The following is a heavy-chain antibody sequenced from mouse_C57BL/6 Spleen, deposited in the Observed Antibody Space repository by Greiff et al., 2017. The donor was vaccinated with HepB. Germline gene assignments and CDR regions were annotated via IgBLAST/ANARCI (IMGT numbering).Heavy chain of an antibody. J-gene: IGHJ3*01. CDR1: GYTFTDYY. CDR3: ARPVSFAY. V-gene: IGHV1-19*01. CDR2: INPYNGGT. Sequence: VQLQQSGPVLVKPGASVKMSCKASGYTFTDYYMNWVEQSHGKSLEWIGVINPYNGGTSYNQKFKGKATLTVDKTSSTAYMELNSLTSEDSAVYYCARPVSFAYWGQGTLVTVSA.